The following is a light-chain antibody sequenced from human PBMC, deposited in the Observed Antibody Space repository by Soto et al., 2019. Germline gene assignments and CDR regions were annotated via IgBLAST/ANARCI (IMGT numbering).Light chain of an antibody. CDR1: SSDVGGYNY. CDR3: SSYTTGSTYV. J-gene: IGLJ1*01. V-gene: IGLV2-14*01. Sequence: QSVLTQPASVSGSPGQSITISCTGTSSDVGGYNYVSWYQQHPGKAPKLMVYDVSNRPSGASNRFSGSKSGNTASLTISGLQAEDEADYYCSSYTTGSTYVFGTGTKVTVL. CDR2: DVS.